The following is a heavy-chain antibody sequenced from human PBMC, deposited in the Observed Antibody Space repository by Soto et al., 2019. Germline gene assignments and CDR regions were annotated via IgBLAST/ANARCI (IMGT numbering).Heavy chain of an antibody. D-gene: IGHD2-21*01. CDR1: GYTFIHYY. V-gene: IGHV1-46*01. CDR3: VRSFLQGDF. CDR2: INPNGGST. J-gene: IGHJ4*02. Sequence: QVQLVQSRAEVKKPGASVKISCKASGYTFIHYYIHWVRQAPGQGLEWMAIINPNGGSTNYAQKFQGRVTVTSDTSTTTVSMELNSLESDDTAVYFCVRSFLQGDFWVQGTLVTVSS.